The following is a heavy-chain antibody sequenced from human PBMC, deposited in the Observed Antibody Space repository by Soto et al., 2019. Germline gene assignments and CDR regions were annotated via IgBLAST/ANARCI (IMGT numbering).Heavy chain of an antibody. CDR1: GFTFSSYA. J-gene: IGHJ4*02. D-gene: IGHD1-7*01. V-gene: IGHV3-23*01. CDR3: AKDKGITGTPDY. CDR2: ISGSGGST. Sequence: GGSLRLSCAASGFTFSSYARSWVRQAPGKGLEWVSAISGSGGSTYYADSVKGRFTISRDNSKNTLYLQMNSLRAEDTAVYYCAKDKGITGTPDYWGQGTLVTVSS.